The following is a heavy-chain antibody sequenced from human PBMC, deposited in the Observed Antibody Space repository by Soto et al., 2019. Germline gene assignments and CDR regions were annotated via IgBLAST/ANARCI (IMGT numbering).Heavy chain of an antibody. V-gene: IGHV1-18*01. CDR1: GYTFTSYG. Sequence: ASVKVSCKASGYTFTSYGISWVRQAPGQGLEWMGWISAYNGNTNYAQKLQGRVTMTTDTSTSTAYMELRSLRSDDTAVYYCARDGDIVVVPAAIRYYYYYMDVWGKGTTVTVSS. CDR2: ISAYNGNT. J-gene: IGHJ6*03. D-gene: IGHD2-2*01. CDR3: ARDGDIVVVPAAIRYYYYYMDV.